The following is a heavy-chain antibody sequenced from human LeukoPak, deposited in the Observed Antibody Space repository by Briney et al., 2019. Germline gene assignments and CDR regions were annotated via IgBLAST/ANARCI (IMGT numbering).Heavy chain of an antibody. CDR2: ISTSSGNT. CDR3: ARDVNYAFDY. V-gene: IGHV1-18*01. D-gene: IGHD3-16*01. J-gene: IGHJ4*02. Sequence: ASVKLSCKPSGYSFTRNGISWVRQAPGQGLEWMGWISTSSGNTKYAQKFQDRVTLATDTSTSTAYMELRSLRSDDTAVYYCARDVNYAFDYWGQGTLVTVSS. CDR1: GYSFTRNG.